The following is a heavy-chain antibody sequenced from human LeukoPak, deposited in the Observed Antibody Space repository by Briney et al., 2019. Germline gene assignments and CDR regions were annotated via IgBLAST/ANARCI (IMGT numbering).Heavy chain of an antibody. J-gene: IGHJ4*02. CDR2: IKQDGSQK. D-gene: IGHD7-27*01. CDR1: GSTFSGYW. Sequence: PGGSLRLSCAASGSTFSGYWMVWVRQAPGKGLEWVANIKQDGSQKHYVDSVKGRFTISRDNAKKSLYLQMNNLRAEDTGVYYCAREDWGPDYWGQGTLVTVSS. V-gene: IGHV3-7*01. CDR3: AREDWGPDY.